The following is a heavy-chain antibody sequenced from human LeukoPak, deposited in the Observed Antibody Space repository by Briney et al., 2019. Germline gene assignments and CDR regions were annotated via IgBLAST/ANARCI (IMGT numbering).Heavy chain of an antibody. V-gene: IGHV1-69*13. CDR1: GGTFSSYA. J-gene: IGHJ4*02. CDR3: ARSSVRFGGVIAPPGY. CDR2: IIPIFGTA. D-gene: IGHD3-16*02. Sequence: SVKVSCKASGGTFSSYAISWVRQAPGQGLEWMGGIIPIFGTANYAQKFQGRVTITADESTSTAYMELSSLRSEDTAVYYRARSSVRFGGVIAPPGYWGQGTLVTVSS.